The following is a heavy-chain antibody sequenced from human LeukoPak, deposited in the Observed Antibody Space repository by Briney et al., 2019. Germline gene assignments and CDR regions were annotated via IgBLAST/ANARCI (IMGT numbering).Heavy chain of an antibody. CDR1: GFTFSSYG. CDR3: ATLDSQTDAGKDY. D-gene: IGHD4-23*01. Sequence: GGTLRLSCAASGFTFSSYGMSWGRQAPGKGLEGVSAITGSGGSTYYADSVQGRFTISRDNSNSALYLQMNSLSAEDTAVYSCATLDSQTDAGKDYWGQGTLVTVSS. J-gene: IGHJ4*02. CDR2: ITGSGGST. V-gene: IGHV3-23*01.